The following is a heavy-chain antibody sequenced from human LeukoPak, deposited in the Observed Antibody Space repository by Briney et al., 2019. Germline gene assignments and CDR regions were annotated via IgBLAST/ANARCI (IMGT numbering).Heavy chain of an antibody. CDR3: ARGASETSSYHYYYYYMDV. CDR2: IIPIFGTA. V-gene: IGHV1-69*13. CDR1: GGTFSSYA. D-gene: IGHD4-11*01. J-gene: IGHJ6*03. Sequence: SVKVSCKASGGTFSSYAISWVRQAPGQGLEWMGGIIPIFGTANYAQKFQGRVTITADESTSTAYMELSSLRSEDTAVYYCARGASETSSYHYYYYYMDVWGKGTTVTISS.